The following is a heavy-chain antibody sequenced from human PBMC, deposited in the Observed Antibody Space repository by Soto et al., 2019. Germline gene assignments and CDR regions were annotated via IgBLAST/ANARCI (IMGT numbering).Heavy chain of an antibody. CDR3: ASNYGSGYRAFDS. V-gene: IGHV1-69*02. D-gene: IGHD3-10*01. CDR2: VNPILSMS. J-gene: IGHJ4*02. CDR1: GDTFNFYS. Sequence: QVQLVQSGAEVKSAGSSVKVSCKASGDTFNFYSINWVRQAPGLGLEWVGGVNPILSMSNYAQRFQGRVTMTADKSTGTAYTELRALRSEDTAIYYCASNYGSGYRAFDSWGQGALVTVSS.